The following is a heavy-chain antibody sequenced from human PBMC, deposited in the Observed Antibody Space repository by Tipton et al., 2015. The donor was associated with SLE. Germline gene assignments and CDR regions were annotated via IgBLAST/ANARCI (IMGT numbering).Heavy chain of an antibody. CDR3: AREGAEKVRTSYYYYMDV. CDR1: RGSFSGYH. D-gene: IGHD3-10*01. CDR2: INYSGSA. Sequence: TLSLTCTIYRGSFSGYHWNWIRQTPEKGLEWIGEINYSGSAYYNPSLKSRVTISADTSKNRFSLMLSSVTAADTAVYYCAREGAEKVRTSYYYYMDVWGKGTTVTISS. V-gene: IGHV4-34*01. J-gene: IGHJ6*03.